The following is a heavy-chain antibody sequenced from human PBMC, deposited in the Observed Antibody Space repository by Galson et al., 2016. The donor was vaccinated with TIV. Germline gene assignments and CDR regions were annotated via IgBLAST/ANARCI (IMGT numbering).Heavy chain of an antibody. J-gene: IGHJ6*02. V-gene: IGHV1-18*01. CDR3: ARDIMVRGVSHYYYGMDV. Sequence: SVKVSCKASGYTFINYGISWVRRAPGQGLEWMGWISTNNGKTNFAQKLQGRVSMTTDTSTSTAYMEIRGLRSDDTAFYYCARDIMVRGVSHYYYGMDVWGQGTTVTVSS. D-gene: IGHD3-10*01. CDR1: GYTFINYG. CDR2: ISTNNGKT.